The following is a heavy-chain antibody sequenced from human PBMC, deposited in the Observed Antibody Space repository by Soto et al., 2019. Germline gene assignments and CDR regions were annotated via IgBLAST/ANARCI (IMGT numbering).Heavy chain of an antibody. CDR3: AKQRAQHFDS. Sequence: PGGSLRLSCEASGFTFSSYGMDWVRQGPGKGLEWVTLISYHGSNRYYADSVKGRFTISRDNSKNTVYLQMNSLRAEDTAVYYCAKQRAQHFDSWGQGTLVTAPQ. CDR1: GFTFSSYG. V-gene: IGHV3-30*18. CDR2: ISYHGSNR. J-gene: IGHJ4*02.